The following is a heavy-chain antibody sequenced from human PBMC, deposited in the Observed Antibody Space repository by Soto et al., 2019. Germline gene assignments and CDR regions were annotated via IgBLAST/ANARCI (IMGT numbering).Heavy chain of an antibody. V-gene: IGHV1-18*01. J-gene: IGHJ5*02. Sequence: QVQLVQSGPELKKPGASVKVSCKTSGYSFHNTGISRVRQAPGQGLEWMGWISINSGYAHYAQKFQDRVIMTADTYTSTSYMELRGLRSDDTALYYCSKNGTSWFAAWGQGTLVIVSS. CDR1: GYSFHNTG. D-gene: IGHD1-7*01. CDR2: ISINSGYA. CDR3: SKNGTSWFAA.